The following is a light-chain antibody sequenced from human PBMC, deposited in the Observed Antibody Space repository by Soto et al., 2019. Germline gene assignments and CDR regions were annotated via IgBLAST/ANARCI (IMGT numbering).Light chain of an antibody. CDR3: SSYTSSSTLGV. Sequence: QSVLTQPASVSGSPGQSITISCTGTSSDVGGYNYVSWYQQHPGKAPKLMIYDVSNRPSGVSNRFSGSKSGNTASLTISGLQDEDEAEYYCSSYTSSSTLGVFGGGTKLTVL. V-gene: IGLV2-14*01. CDR1: SSDVGGYNY. CDR2: DVS. J-gene: IGLJ2*01.